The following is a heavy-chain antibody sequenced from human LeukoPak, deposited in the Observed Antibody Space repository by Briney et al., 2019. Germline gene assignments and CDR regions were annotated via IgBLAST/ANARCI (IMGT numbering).Heavy chain of an antibody. D-gene: IGHD1-26*01. CDR2: ISAYNGNT. V-gene: IGHV1-18*01. Sequence: ASVKVFCKASGYTFTSYGNSWVRQAPGQGLEWMGWISAYNGNTNYAQKLQGRVTMTTDTSTSTAYMELRSLRSDDTAVYYCARDLLSGSYYGGTDYWGQGTLVTVSS. J-gene: IGHJ4*02. CDR1: GYTFTSYG. CDR3: ARDLLSGSYYGGTDY.